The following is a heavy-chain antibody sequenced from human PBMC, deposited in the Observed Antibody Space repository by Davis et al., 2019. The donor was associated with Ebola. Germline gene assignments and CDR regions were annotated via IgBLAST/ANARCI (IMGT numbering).Heavy chain of an antibody. D-gene: IGHD3-10*01. V-gene: IGHV3-11*06. Sequence: GGSLRLSCAASGFTFSDYYMSWIRQAPGKGLEWASYISSSSSYTNYADSVKGRFTISRDNAKNSLYLQMNSLRAEDTAVYYCARDSIYYGSGSYLMYWGQGTLVTVSS. J-gene: IGHJ4*02. CDR1: GFTFSDYY. CDR3: ARDSIYYGSGSYLMY. CDR2: ISSSSSYT.